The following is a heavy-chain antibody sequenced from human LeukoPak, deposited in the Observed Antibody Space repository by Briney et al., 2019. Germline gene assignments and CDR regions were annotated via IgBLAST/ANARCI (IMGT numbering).Heavy chain of an antibody. CDR2: IIPIFGTA. Sequence: SVKVSCKASGGTFSSYAISWVRQAPGQGLEWMGGIIPIFGTANYAQKFQGRVTITADKSTSTAYMELSSLRSEDTAVYYCATTRDTAMVNFDYWGQGTLVTVSS. D-gene: IGHD5-18*01. V-gene: IGHV1-69*06. J-gene: IGHJ4*02. CDR1: GGTFSSYA. CDR3: ATTRDTAMVNFDY.